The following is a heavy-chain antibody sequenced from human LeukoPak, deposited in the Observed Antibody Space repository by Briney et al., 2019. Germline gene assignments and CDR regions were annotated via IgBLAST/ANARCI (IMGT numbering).Heavy chain of an antibody. CDR2: IIPILGIA. CDR1: GGTFSSYA. Sequence: SVKVSCKASGGTFSSYAISWVRQAPGQGLEWMGRIIPILGIANYAQKFQGRVTITADKSTSTAYRELSSLRSEDTAVYYCARGGPRYYYGMDVWGQGTTVTVSS. V-gene: IGHV1-69*04. J-gene: IGHJ6*02. CDR3: ARGGPRYYYGMDV.